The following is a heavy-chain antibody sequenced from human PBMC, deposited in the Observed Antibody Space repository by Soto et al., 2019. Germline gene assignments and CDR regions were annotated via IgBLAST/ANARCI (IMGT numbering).Heavy chain of an antibody. Sequence: ASMKVSCKASGYTFTSYGISWVRQAPGQGLEWMGWISAYNGNTNYAQKLQGRVTMTTDTSTSTAYMELRSLRSDDTAVYYCARYEHGDFYFDYWGQGTLVTVSS. CDR2: ISAYNGNT. CDR1: GYTFTSYG. J-gene: IGHJ4*02. CDR3: ARYEHGDFYFDY. D-gene: IGHD4-17*01. V-gene: IGHV1-18*04.